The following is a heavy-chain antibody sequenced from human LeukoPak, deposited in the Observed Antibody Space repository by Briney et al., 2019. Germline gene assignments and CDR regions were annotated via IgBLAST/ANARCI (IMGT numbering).Heavy chain of an antibody. J-gene: IGHJ4*02. V-gene: IGHV1-69*13. CDR1: GGTFSSYA. Sequence: GASVKVSCKASGGTFSSYAISWVRQAPGQGLEWMGGIIPIFGTANYAQKFQGRVTITADESTSTAYMELSSLRSEDTAVYYCAREGYSSGWYGYYFDYWGQGTLVTVSS. CDR3: AREGYSSGWYGYYFDY. D-gene: IGHD6-19*01. CDR2: IIPIFGTA.